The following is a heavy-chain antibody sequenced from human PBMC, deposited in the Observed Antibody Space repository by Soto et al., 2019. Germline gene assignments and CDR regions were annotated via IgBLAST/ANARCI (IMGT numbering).Heavy chain of an antibody. V-gene: IGHV4-30-2*01. Sequence: QLQLQESGSGLVKASQTLSLTCAVSGGSISSGGYSWSWIRLPPGKGLEWIGNINHGGSTYYNPSLRSRVCNSRDKSLNQCSLRLGSVTAADTALYFCARTQWEYYILTGRLWGAFDIWGRGIMVTVSS. CDR1: GGSISSGGYS. CDR2: INHGGST. J-gene: IGHJ3*02. CDR3: ARTQWEYYILTGRLWGAFDI. D-gene: IGHD3-9*01.